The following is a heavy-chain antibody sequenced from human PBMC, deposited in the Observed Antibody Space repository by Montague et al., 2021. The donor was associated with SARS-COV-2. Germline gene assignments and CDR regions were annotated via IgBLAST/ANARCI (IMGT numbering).Heavy chain of an antibody. D-gene: IGHD6-19*01. J-gene: IGHJ3*02. Sequence: SETLSLTCTVSGGSISSYYWSWIRQPPGKGLEWIGNINYSGSTNYNPSLKSRVTISVDTSKNQFSLKLSSVTAADTAVYYCARGSGWMGNAFDIWGQGTMVTVSS. CDR2: INYSGST. CDR1: GGSISSYY. CDR3: ARGSGWMGNAFDI. V-gene: IGHV4-59*01.